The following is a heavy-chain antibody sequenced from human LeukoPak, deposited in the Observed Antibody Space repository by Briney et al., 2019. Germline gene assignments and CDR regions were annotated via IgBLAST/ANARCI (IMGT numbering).Heavy chain of an antibody. Sequence: SGGSLRLSCAASGFTFSSYAMHWVRQAPGKGLEWVAVISYDGSNKYYADSVKGRFTISRDNSKNTLYMQMNSLRAEDTAVYYCARELSTVDYWGQGTLVTVSS. D-gene: IGHD4/OR15-4a*01. CDR2: ISYDGSNK. J-gene: IGHJ4*02. V-gene: IGHV3-30*04. CDR3: ARELSTVDY. CDR1: GFTFSSYA.